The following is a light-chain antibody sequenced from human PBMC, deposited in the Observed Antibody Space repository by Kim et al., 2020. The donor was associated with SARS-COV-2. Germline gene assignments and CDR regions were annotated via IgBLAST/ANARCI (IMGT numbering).Light chain of an antibody. CDR1: SLRSYY. CDR3: NSRDSSGNHV. J-gene: IGLJ1*01. V-gene: IGLV3-19*01. CDR2: GKN. Sequence: VALGQTVRITCQGDSLRSYYAIWYQQKPGQAPVLVIYGKNNRPSGIPDRFSGSSSGNTASLTITGAQAEDEADYYCNSRDSSGNHVFGTGTKVTVL.